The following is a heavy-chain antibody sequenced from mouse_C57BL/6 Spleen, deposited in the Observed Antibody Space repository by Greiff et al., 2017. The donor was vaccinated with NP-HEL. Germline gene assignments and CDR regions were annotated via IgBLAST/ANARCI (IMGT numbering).Heavy chain of an antibody. J-gene: IGHJ3*01. CDR1: GFSLTSYG. D-gene: IGHD4-1*01. Sequence: QVQLQQSGPGLVQPSQSLSITCTVSGFSLTSYGVHWVRQSPGKGLEWLGVIWRGGSTDYNAAVMSRLSITKDNSKSQVFFKMNSLQADDTAIYYCAKSGTAAWFAYWGQGTLVTVSA. V-gene: IGHV2-5*01. CDR3: AKSGTAAWFAY. CDR2: IWRGGST.